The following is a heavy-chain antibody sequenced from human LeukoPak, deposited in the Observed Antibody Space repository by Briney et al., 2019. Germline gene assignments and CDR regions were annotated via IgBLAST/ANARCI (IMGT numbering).Heavy chain of an antibody. CDR2: ISAYNGNI. J-gene: IGHJ4*02. D-gene: IGHD3-3*01. V-gene: IGHV1-18*04. Sequence: GASVKVSCKASGYTFTGYYMHWVRQAPGQGLEWMGWISAYNGNINYAQKLQGRVTMTTDTSTSTAYMELRSLRSDDTAVYYCARDPYGYYDFWSGAGWYYFDYWGQGTLVTVSS. CDR3: ARDPYGYYDFWSGAGWYYFDY. CDR1: GYTFTGYY.